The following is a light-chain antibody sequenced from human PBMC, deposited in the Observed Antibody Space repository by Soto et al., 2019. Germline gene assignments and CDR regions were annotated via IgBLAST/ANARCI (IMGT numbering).Light chain of an antibody. CDR3: QHVSDYPRA. CDR1: QGISSA. J-gene: IGKJ2*01. V-gene: IGKV1D-13*01. CDR2: GAS. Sequence: AIQLTQSPSSLSASVGDRVTISCRASQGISSALAWYQRKPGKAPRLLIYGASSLHSGVPSRFSGSGSGTDFTLTISSLQPEDFGSFYCQHVSDYPRAFGQGTKVDTK.